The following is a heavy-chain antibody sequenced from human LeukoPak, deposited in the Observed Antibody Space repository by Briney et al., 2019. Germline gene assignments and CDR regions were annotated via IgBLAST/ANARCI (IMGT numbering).Heavy chain of an antibody. CDR1: RFTLSSYA. Sequence: GRSLRPSCAASRFTLSSYATHRVRQAPRKGQERAAAISYDGSNKYYAESVKGRFTISRDNSKNPLYLQMNSLGAEDTAVYYCASGVGATGDLYWGQGTLVTVSS. D-gene: IGHD1-26*01. CDR3: ASGVGATGDLY. J-gene: IGHJ4*02. CDR2: ISYDGSNK. V-gene: IGHV3-30-3*01.